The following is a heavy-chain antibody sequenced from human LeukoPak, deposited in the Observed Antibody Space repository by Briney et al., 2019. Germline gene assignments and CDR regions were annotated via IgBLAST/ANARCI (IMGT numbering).Heavy chain of an antibody. D-gene: IGHD3-16*01. CDR3: ARDGVEGGYFDY. CDR2: INAGNGNT. Sequence: ASVKVSCKASGYTFTSYAMHWVRQAPGQRLEWMGWINAGNGNTKYSQKFQGRVTITRDTSASTAYMELSSLRSEDTAVYYCARDGVEGGYFDYWGQGTLVTVSS. V-gene: IGHV1-3*01. CDR1: GYTFTSYA. J-gene: IGHJ4*02.